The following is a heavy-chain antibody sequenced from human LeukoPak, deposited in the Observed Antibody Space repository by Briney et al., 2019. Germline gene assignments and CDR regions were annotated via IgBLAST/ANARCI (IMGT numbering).Heavy chain of an antibody. J-gene: IGHJ4*02. CDR3: AREKAYYDFWSGFE. D-gene: IGHD3-3*01. Sequence: PSETLSLTCGVSGGSISSTNWWSWVRQPPGKGLEWIGEINHSGSTNYNPSLKSRVTISVDTSKNQFSLKLSSVTAADTAVYYCAREKAYYDFWSGFEWGQGTLVTVSS. CDR1: GGSISSTNW. V-gene: IGHV4-4*02. CDR2: INHSGST.